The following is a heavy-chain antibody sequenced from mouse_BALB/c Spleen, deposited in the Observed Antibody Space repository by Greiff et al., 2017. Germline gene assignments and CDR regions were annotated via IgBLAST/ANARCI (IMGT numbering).Heavy chain of an antibody. CDR3: ARIGNYGWFAY. CDR2: IWSGGST. J-gene: IGHJ3*01. Sequence: VQLVESGPGLVQPSQSLSITCTVSGFSLTSYGVHWVRQSPGKGLEWLGVIWSGGSTDYNAAFISRLSISKDNSKSQVFFKMNSLQANDTAIYYCARIGNYGWFAYWGQGTLVTVSA. CDR1: GFSLTSYG. D-gene: IGHD2-1*01. V-gene: IGHV2-2*02.